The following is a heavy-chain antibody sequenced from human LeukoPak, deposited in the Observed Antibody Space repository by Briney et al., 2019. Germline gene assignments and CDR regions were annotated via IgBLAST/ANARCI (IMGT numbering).Heavy chain of an antibody. Sequence: SETLSLTCTVSGGSISSGSYYWNWIRQPAGKGLEWIGCIYSSGSTNYNPSLKSRVTISVDTSKNQFSLKLSSVTAADTAVYYCAREGLNMVRGVIPKEAWGWFDPWGQGTLVTVSS. J-gene: IGHJ5*02. CDR2: IYSSGST. CDR3: AREGLNMVRGVIPKEAWGWFDP. D-gene: IGHD3-10*01. CDR1: GGSISSGSYY. V-gene: IGHV4-61*02.